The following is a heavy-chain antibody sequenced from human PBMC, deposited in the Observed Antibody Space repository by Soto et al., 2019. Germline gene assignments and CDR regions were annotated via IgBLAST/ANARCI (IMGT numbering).Heavy chain of an antibody. J-gene: IGHJ6*02. CDR3: AKQDIVVVPAADTLDYYYYGMDV. Sequence: QVQLVQSGAEVQKPGSSVKVSCKASGGTFSSYAISWVRQAPGQGLEWMGGIIPIFGTANYAQKFQGRVTITADESTSTAYMELSSLRSEDTAVYYCAKQDIVVVPAADTLDYYYYGMDVWGQGTTVTVSS. D-gene: IGHD2-2*01. CDR2: IIPIFGTA. CDR1: GGTFSSYA. V-gene: IGHV1-69*01.